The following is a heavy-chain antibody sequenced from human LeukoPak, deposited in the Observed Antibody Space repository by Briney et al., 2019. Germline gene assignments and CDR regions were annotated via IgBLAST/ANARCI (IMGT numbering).Heavy chain of an antibody. J-gene: IGHJ5*02. CDR1: GFTFSSYS. CDR3: AKEISRVTIGGGIWFDP. V-gene: IGHV3-21*01. D-gene: IGHD2-15*01. Sequence: GGSLRLSCAASGFTFSSYSMNWVRQAPGKGLEWVSSISSSSSYIYYADSVKGRFTISRDNAKNSLYLQMNSLRADDTAVYYCAKEISRVTIGGGIWFDPWGQGTLVTVSS. CDR2: ISSSSSYI.